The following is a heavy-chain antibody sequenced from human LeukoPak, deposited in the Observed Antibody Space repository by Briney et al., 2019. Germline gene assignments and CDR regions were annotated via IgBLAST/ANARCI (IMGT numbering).Heavy chain of an antibody. D-gene: IGHD2-15*01. Sequence: ASVKVSCKASGYTFTSYTMHWVRQAPGQRLEWMGWINAGNGHTKYSQKFQGRVTITRDTSASTAYMELSSLRSEDTAVYYCARVLRDYCSGGSYYQLNYWGQGTLVTVSS. V-gene: IGHV1-3*01. CDR1: GYTFTSYT. CDR3: ARVLRDYCSGGSYYQLNY. J-gene: IGHJ4*02. CDR2: INAGNGHT.